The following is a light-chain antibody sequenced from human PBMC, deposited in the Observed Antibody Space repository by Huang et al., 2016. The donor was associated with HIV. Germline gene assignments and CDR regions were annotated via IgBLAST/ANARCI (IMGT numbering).Light chain of an antibody. J-gene: IGKJ4*01. CDR1: QSVLYSANNKNY. Sequence: DIVMTQSPDSLAVSLGERATINCKSSQSVLYSANNKNYLAWYQQKPGQPPKLLIYWAAARESGVPARFSCSGSGTDFTLTISSLQAEDVAVYYCQQYYSTPLTFGGGTKVEIK. CDR2: WAA. V-gene: IGKV4-1*01. CDR3: QQYYSTPLT.